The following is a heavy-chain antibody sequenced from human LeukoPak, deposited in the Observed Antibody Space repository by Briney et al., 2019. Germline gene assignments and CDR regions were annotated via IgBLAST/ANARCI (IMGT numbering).Heavy chain of an antibody. CDR3: ARDRGYYDSSGYYAYYFDY. V-gene: IGHV4-61*02. D-gene: IGHD3-22*01. J-gene: IGHJ4*02. Sequence: PSQTLSLTCTVSGGSISSGSYYWSWIRQPAGKGLEWIWRIYTSGITNYHPSLNSRVTISVDTSKNQFSLKLSSVTAADTAVYYCARDRGYYDSSGYYAYYFDYWGQGTLVTVSS. CDR2: IYTSGIT. CDR1: GGSISSGSYY.